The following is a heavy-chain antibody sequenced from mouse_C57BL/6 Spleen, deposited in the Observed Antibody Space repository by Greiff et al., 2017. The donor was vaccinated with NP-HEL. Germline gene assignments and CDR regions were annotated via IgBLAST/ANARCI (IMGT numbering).Heavy chain of an antibody. J-gene: IGHJ4*01. CDR3: ARNNYYAMDY. V-gene: IGHV1-58*01. Sequence: EVQLVESGAELVRPGSSVKMSCKTSGYTFTSYGINWVKQRPGQGLEWIGYIYIGNGYTVYNEKFKGKATLTSDTSSSTAYMQLSSLTSEDSAIYFCARNNYYAMDYWGQGTSVTVSS. CDR2: IYIGNGYT. CDR1: GYTFTSYG.